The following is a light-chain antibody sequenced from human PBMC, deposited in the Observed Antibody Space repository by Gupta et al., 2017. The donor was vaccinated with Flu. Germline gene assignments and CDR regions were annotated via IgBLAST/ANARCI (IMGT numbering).Light chain of an antibody. V-gene: IGKV1-39*01. CDR3: QQSYSTPLT. CDR2: AAS. CDR1: QSISSY. J-gene: IGKJ4*01. Sequence: DIQXXXSXSXLSXSXGDRVTITCRASQSISSYLNWYQQKPGKAPKLLIYAASSLQSGVPSRFSGSGSGTDFTLTISSLQPEDFATYYCQQSYSTPLTFGGGTKVEIK.